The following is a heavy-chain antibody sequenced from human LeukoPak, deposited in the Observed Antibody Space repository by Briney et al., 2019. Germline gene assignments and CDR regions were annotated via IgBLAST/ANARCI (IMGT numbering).Heavy chain of an antibody. Sequence: PGGSLRLSCAASGFTFSSYSMNWVRQAPGKGLEWVSSISSSSSYIYSADSVKGRFTISRDTSKNTLYLQMNSLRAEDTAVYYCARRSGIAVAGAFDYWGQGTLVTVSS. J-gene: IGHJ4*02. CDR3: ARRSGIAVAGAFDY. D-gene: IGHD6-19*01. V-gene: IGHV3-21*04. CDR1: GFTFSSYS. CDR2: ISSSSSYI.